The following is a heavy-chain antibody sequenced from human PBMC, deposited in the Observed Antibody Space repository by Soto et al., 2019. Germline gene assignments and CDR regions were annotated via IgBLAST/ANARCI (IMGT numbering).Heavy chain of an antibody. Sequence: SETLSLTCTVSGGSISSYYWSWIRQPPGKGLEWIGYIYYSGSTNYNPSLKSRVTISVDTSKNQFSLKLSSVTAADTAVYYCARVWFGERKGYYFDYWGQGTLVTVSS. CDR2: IYYSGST. J-gene: IGHJ4*02. D-gene: IGHD3-10*01. CDR1: GGSISSYY. CDR3: ARVWFGERKGYYFDY. V-gene: IGHV4-59*01.